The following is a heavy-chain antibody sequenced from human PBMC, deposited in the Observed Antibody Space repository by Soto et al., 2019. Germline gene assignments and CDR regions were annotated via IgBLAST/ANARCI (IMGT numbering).Heavy chain of an antibody. Sequence: SVKVSCKASGGTFSSYTISWVRQAPGQGLEWMGRIIPILGIANYAQKFQGRVTITADKSTSTAYMELSSLRSEDTAVYYCARLWFGELNDAFDIWGQGTMVNVSS. CDR2: IIPILGIA. CDR3: ARLWFGELNDAFDI. D-gene: IGHD3-10*01. J-gene: IGHJ3*02. CDR1: GGTFSSYT. V-gene: IGHV1-69*02.